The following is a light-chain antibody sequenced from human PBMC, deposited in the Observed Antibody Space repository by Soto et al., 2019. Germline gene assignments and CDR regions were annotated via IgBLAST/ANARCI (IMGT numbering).Light chain of an antibody. J-gene: IGKJ4*01. CDR1: QDISDS. CDR2: DAS. Sequence: DIQMTQSPSTLSASVGDRITITCQASQDISDSLNWYQQKPGRAPNLLIYDASNLETGVPSRFSGSGSGTDFTFTITGLQPEDIATYYCHQYTNPPLTFGGGTKMDIK. V-gene: IGKV1-33*01. CDR3: HQYTNPPLT.